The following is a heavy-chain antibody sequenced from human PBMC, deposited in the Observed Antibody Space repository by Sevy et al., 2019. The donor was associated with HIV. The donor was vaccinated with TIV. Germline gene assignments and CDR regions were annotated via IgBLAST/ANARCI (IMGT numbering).Heavy chain of an antibody. J-gene: IGHJ5*02. D-gene: IGHD3-22*01. Sequence: GGSLRLSCAASGFTFSDYYMSWIRQAPGKGLEWVSYISRSGSTINYADSVKGRFTISRDNAKNSLYLQINSLRAEDTAVYYCARENTMIEAPGLFDPWGQGTLVTASS. V-gene: IGHV3-11*01. CDR2: ISRSGSTI. CDR1: GFTFSDYY. CDR3: ARENTMIEAPGLFDP.